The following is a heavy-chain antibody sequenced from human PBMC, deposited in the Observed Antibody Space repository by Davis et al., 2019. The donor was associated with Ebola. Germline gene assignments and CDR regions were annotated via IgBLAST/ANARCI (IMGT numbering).Heavy chain of an antibody. CDR1: GYTFTSYA. CDR3: AREHGVLRGAFDI. CDR2: IIPIFGTA. D-gene: IGHD2-15*01. J-gene: IGHJ3*02. Sequence: SVKVSCKASGYTFTSYAMHWVRQAPGQRLEWMGGIIPIFGTANYAQKFQGRVTITADESTSTAYMELSSLRSEDTAVYYCAREHGVLRGAFDIWGQGTMVTVSS. V-gene: IGHV1-69*13.